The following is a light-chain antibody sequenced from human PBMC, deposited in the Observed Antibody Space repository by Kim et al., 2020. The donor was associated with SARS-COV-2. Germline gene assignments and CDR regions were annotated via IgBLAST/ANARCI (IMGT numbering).Light chain of an antibody. CDR3: QVWDSSTYMV. J-gene: IGLJ3*02. CDR2: RNN. CDR1: NIGSKT. Sequence: SYELTQPLSVSVALGQTARITCGGNNIGSKTVHWYQQKPGQAPLLVIYRNNNRPSGIPERFSGSNSGNTATLTISSAQAGDEADYYCQVWDSSTYMVFGG. V-gene: IGLV3-9*01.